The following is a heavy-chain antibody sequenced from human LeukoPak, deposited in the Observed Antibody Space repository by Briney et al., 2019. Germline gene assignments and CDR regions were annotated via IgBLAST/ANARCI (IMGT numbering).Heavy chain of an antibody. Sequence: SETLSLTCTVSGGSISSSSYYWGWIRQPPGKGLEWIGSIYYSGSTYYNPSLKGRVTISVDTSKSQFSLKLSSVTAADTAVYYCACIYSYGYYFDYWGQGTLVTVSS. CDR3: ACIYSYGYYFDY. CDR1: GGSISSSSYY. V-gene: IGHV4-39*01. D-gene: IGHD5-18*01. CDR2: IYYSGST. J-gene: IGHJ4*02.